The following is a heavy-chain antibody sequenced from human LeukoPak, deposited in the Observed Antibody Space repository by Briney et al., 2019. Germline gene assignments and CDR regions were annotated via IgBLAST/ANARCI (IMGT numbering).Heavy chain of an antibody. CDR3: AKDRSSYYYYGMYV. V-gene: IGHV3-9*01. J-gene: IGHJ6*02. CDR2: ISWNSGSI. CDR1: GFTFDDYA. Sequence: SLRLSCAASGFTFDDYAMHWVRQAPGKGLEWVSGISWNSGSIGYADSVKGRFTISRDNAKNSLYLQMNSLRAEDTALYYCAKDRSSYYYYGMYVWGQGTTVTVSS.